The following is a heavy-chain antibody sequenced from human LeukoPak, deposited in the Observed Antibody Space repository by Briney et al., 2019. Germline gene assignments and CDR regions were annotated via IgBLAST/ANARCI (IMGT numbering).Heavy chain of an antibody. D-gene: IGHD3-3*01. V-gene: IGHV4-59*12. CDR3: ARDFRGGYDFWSGYYTPYYFDY. Sequence: SETLSLTCAVYGGSFSGYYWSWIRQPPGKGLEWIGYIYYSGRTSYNPSLKSRVTISVDTSKNQFSLRLSSVTAADTAVYYCARDFRGGYDFWSGYYTPYYFDYWGQGTLVTVSP. CDR2: IYYSGRT. J-gene: IGHJ4*02. CDR1: GGSFSGYY.